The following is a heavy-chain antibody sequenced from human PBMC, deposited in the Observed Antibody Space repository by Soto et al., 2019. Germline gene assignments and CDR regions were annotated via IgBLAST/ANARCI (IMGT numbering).Heavy chain of an antibody. D-gene: IGHD2-15*01. CDR3: ASGGHQGVDWFDP. V-gene: IGHV4-4*07. CDR2: IYTSGST. CDR1: GGSISSYY. J-gene: IGHJ5*02. Sequence: PSGTRSRTWTVSGGSISSYYWSWIRQPAGKGLEWIGRIYTSGSTSYNPSLTRRVTMSVDTSKNQFSLKLSSVTAADTAVYYCASGGHQGVDWFDPWGQGTLVTFSS.